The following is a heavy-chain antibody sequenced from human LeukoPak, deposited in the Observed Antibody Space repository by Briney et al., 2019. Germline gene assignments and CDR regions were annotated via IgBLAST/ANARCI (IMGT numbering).Heavy chain of an antibody. V-gene: IGHV1-69*04. D-gene: IGHD3-10*01. CDR3: ARDKFSGYYGSGSYYKSDYYYYYGMNV. J-gene: IGHJ6*02. CDR1: GGTFSSYA. Sequence: GASVKVSCKASGGTFSSYAISWVRQAPGQGLEWMGRIIPILGIANYAQKFQGRVTITADKSTSTAYMELSSLRSEDTAVYYCARDKFSGYYGSGSYYKSDYYYYYGMNVWGQGTTVTVSS. CDR2: IIPILGIA.